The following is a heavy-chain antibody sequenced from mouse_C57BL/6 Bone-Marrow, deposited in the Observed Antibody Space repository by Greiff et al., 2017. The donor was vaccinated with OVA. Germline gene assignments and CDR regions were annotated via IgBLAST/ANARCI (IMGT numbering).Heavy chain of an antibody. CDR2: IYPGSDST. CDR3: ARIHYYGSTWYFDV. D-gene: IGHD1-1*01. V-gene: IGHV1-55*01. J-gene: IGHJ1*03. CDR1: GYTFTSYW. Sequence: VQLQQPGAELVKPGASVKMSCKASGYTFTSYWITWVKQRPGQGLEWIGDIYPGSDSTNYNEKFKSKATLTVDTSSSTAYMQLSSLTSEDSAVYYCARIHYYGSTWYFDVWGTGTTVTVSS.